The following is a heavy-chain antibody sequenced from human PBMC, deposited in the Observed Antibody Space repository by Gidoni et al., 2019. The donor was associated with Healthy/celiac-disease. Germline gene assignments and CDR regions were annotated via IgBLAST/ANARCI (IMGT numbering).Heavy chain of an antibody. CDR2: IYYSGST. V-gene: IGHV4-39*01. CDR3: ARALMVYAIRHAFDI. Sequence: QMQLQESGPGLVKPSETLSLTCTVSGGSISSSSYYWGWNRQPPGKGLEWIGSIYYSGSTYYNPSLKSRVTISVDTSKNQFSLKLSSVTAADTAVYYCARALMVYAIRHAFDIWGQGTMVTVSS. CDR1: GGSISSSSYY. J-gene: IGHJ3*02. D-gene: IGHD2-8*01.